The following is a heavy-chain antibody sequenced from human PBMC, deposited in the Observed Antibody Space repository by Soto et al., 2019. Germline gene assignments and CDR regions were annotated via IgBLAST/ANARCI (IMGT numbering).Heavy chain of an antibody. Sequence: QMQLVKSGPEVKKPGTSVKVSCKASGFTFTNSAVQWVRQARGQRLEWIGWIVVGSGNTNYAQKFQERVTITRDMSTSTAYMELSSLRSEDTAVYYCAAGRDGYNFHFDYWGQGTLVTVSS. CDR2: IVVGSGNT. D-gene: IGHD5-12*01. J-gene: IGHJ4*02. CDR3: AAGRDGYNFHFDY. CDR1: GFTFTNSA. V-gene: IGHV1-58*01.